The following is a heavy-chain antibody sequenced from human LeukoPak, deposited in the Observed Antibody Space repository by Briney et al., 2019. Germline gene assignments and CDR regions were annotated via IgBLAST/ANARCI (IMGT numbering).Heavy chain of an antibody. V-gene: IGHV4-34*01. CDR1: GGSFSGYY. D-gene: IGHD3-10*01. Sequence: SETLSLTCAVYGGSFSGYYWSWIRQPPGKGLEWIGEINHSGSTNYNPSLKSRVTISVDTSKNQFSLKLSSVTAADTAVYYCARLPRAWFGGLRSGFDYWGQGTLVTVSS. J-gene: IGHJ4*02. CDR3: ARLPRAWFGGLRSGFDY. CDR2: INHSGST.